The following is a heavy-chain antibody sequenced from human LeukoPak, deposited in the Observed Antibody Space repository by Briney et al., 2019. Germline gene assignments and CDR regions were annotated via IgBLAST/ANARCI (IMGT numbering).Heavy chain of an antibody. CDR2: IYYSGST. CDR3: ARGRYTAARSGYYMYNWFDP. Sequence: PSETLSLTCTVSGGSISSSSYYWGWIRQPPGKGLEWIGSIYYSGSTYYNPSLKSRVTISVDTSKNQFSLKLSSVTAADTAVYYCARGRYTAARSGYYMYNWFDPWGQGTLVTVSS. J-gene: IGHJ5*02. D-gene: IGHD3-3*01. CDR1: GGSISSSSYY. V-gene: IGHV4-39*01.